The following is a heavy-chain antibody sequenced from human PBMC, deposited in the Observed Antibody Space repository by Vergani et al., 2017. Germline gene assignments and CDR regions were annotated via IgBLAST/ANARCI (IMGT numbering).Heavy chain of an antibody. J-gene: IGHJ6*02. CDR2: IWFDGSNT. V-gene: IGHV3-30*02. D-gene: IGHD2-2*01. CDR3: AKTLLTFSRASGDHYYYYGMDV. Sequence: QVQLVESGGGVVQPGGSLRLSCAASGFTFNNYGMNWVRQAPGKGLEWVAFIWFDGSNTYYTDSLEGRFTISRDNSQNSLYLQMNSLRAEDTAVYYCAKTLLTFSRASGDHYYYYGMDVWGQXP. CDR1: GFTFNNYG.